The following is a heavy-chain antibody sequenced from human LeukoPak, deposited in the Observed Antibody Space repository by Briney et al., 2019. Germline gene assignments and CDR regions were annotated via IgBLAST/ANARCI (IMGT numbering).Heavy chain of an antibody. Sequence: SETLSLTCAVYGGSFSGYYWSWIRQPPGKGLEWIGEINHSGSTNYNPSLKSRVTISVDTSKNQFSLKLSSVTAADTAVYYCARAEGTSSPTFDYWGQGTLVTVSS. D-gene: IGHD1-1*01. CDR3: ARAEGTSSPTFDY. V-gene: IGHV4-34*01. J-gene: IGHJ4*02. CDR2: INHSGST. CDR1: GGSFSGYY.